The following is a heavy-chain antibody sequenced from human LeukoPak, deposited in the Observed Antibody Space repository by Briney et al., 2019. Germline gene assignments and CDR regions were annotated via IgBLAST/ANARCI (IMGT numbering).Heavy chain of an antibody. V-gene: IGHV4-59*12. CDR3: ARVSGLNNFDS. D-gene: IGHD1/OR15-1a*01. J-gene: IGHJ4*02. CDR1: GGSISSYY. CDR2: IYYSGST. Sequence: SETLSLTCTVSGGSISSYYWSWIRQPPGKGLEWIGYIYYSGSTNYNPSLKSRVTISVDTSKNQFSLKLTSVTAADTAIYYCARVSGLNNFDSWGQGTLVTVSS.